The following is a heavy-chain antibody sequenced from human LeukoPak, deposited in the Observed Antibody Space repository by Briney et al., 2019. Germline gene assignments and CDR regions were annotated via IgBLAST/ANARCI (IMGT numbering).Heavy chain of an antibody. D-gene: IGHD6-19*01. CDR2: ISSSSSYI. CDR3: ARARYSSGWYWGADAFDI. Sequence: MSGGSLRLSCAASGFTFSSYSMNWVRQAPGKGLEWVSSISSSSSYIYYADSVKGRFTISRDNAKNSLYLQMNSLRAEDTAVYYCARARYSSGWYWGADAFDIWGQGTMVTVSS. V-gene: IGHV3-21*01. J-gene: IGHJ3*02. CDR1: GFTFSSYS.